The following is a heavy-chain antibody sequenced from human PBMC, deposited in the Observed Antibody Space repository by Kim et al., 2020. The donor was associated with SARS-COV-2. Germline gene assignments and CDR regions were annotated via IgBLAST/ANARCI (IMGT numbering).Heavy chain of an antibody. V-gene: IGHV3-33*01. D-gene: IGHD3-10*01. CDR3: ARGGSGGTY. Sequence: GNKEYYADSVKGRFTITRDNSKNMLFLQMDSLRADDTAVYYCARGGSGGTYWGQGTLATVSS. CDR2: GNKE. J-gene: IGHJ4*02.